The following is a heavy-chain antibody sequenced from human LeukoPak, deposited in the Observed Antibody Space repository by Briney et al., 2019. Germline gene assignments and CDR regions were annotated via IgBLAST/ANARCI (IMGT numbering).Heavy chain of an antibody. J-gene: IGHJ4*02. CDR3: AKDPYGSGSYWIDY. Sequence: PGRSLRLSCVASGFTFSRYGMNWVRQAPGEGLEWVAVISYDGSNKHYADTVKGRFTISRDNSKNTLYLQMNSLRAEDTAVYYCAKDPYGSGSYWIDYWGQGTLVTVSS. D-gene: IGHD3-10*01. V-gene: IGHV3-30*18. CDR1: GFTFSRYG. CDR2: ISYDGSNK.